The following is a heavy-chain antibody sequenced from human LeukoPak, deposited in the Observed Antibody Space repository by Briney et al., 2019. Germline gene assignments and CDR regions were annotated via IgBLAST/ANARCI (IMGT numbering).Heavy chain of an antibody. V-gene: IGHV3-23*01. J-gene: IGHJ4*02. D-gene: IGHD6-19*01. CDR2: ISGSGGST. Sequence: GGSLRLSCAASGFTFSNYGMSWVRQAPGKGLEWVSAISGSGGSTHYADSVKGRFTISRDNSENTVFLQMNSLRAEDTAIYNCAKDSSSSGWASTTDYWGQGTLVTVSS. CDR3: AKDSSSSGWASTTDY. CDR1: GFTFSNYG.